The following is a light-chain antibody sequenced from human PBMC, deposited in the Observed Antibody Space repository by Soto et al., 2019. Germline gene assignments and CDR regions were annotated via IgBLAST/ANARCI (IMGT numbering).Light chain of an antibody. CDR2: GAS. J-gene: IGKJ2*01. CDR1: RGISTS. CDR3: QQSYSTPYT. V-gene: IGKV1-39*01. Sequence: DIQMTQSPSSLSASVGDRVTITCRTSRGISTSLNWYQQQPGRAPKLLIYGASSLQSGVPSRFTDGGSGADFTLTISSLQPEDFATYFCQQSYSTPYTFGQGTKLEIK.